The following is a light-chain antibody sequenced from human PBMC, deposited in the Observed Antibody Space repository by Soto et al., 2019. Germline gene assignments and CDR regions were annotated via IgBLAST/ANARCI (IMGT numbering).Light chain of an antibody. CDR3: QHYNNYSWT. CDR1: QSISSW. V-gene: IGKV1-5*03. Sequence: DIQITQSPSTLSASVGDRVTITCRASQSISSWLAWFQQKPGKAPKLLIYKASSLKSGVPSRFSGSGSRTEFTLTISSLQPDDFSTYYCQHYNNYSWTFDQGTKLEIK. J-gene: IGKJ1*01. CDR2: KAS.